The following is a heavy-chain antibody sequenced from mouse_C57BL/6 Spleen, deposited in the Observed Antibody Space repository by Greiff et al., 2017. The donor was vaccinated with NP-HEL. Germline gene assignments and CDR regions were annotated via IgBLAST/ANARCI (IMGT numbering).Heavy chain of an antibody. J-gene: IGHJ1*03. D-gene: IGHD1-1*01. CDR3: AYITTVVAHWYFDV. V-gene: IGHV5-17*01. CDR2: ISSGSSTI. Sequence: EVQGVESGGGLVKPGGSLKLSCAASGFTFSDYGMHWVRQAPEKGLEWVAYISSGSSTIYYADTVKGRFTISRDNAKNTLFLQMTSLRSEETAMYYCAYITTVVAHWYFDVWGTGTTVTVSS. CDR1: GFTFSDYG.